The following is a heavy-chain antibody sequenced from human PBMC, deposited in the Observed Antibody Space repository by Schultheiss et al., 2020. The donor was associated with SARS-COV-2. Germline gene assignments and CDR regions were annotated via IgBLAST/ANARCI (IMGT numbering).Heavy chain of an antibody. Sequence: GESLKISCAASGFTFSSYGMHWVRQAPGKGLEWVGRIKSKTDGGTTDYAAPVKGRFTISRDDSKNTLYLQMNSLRAEDTAVYYCAKDGRITFGGVIVLPDDWGQGTLVTVAS. J-gene: IGHJ4*02. CDR1: GFTFSSYG. D-gene: IGHD3-16*02. CDR3: AKDGRITFGGVIVLPDD. V-gene: IGHV3-15*01. CDR2: IKSKTDGGTT.